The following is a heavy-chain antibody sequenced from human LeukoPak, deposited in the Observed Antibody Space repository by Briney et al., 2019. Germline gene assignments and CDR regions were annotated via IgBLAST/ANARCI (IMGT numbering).Heavy chain of an antibody. CDR3: ARSVRGGELLGHYYYGMDV. J-gene: IGHJ6*02. Sequence: SETLSLTCTVSGDSISSSSYYWGWIRQPPGKGLEWIGRIYTSGSTNYNPSLKSRVTMSVDTSKNQFSLKLSSVTAADTAVYYCARSVRGGELLGHYYYGMDVWGQGTTVTVSS. CDR1: GDSISSSSYY. D-gene: IGHD1-26*01. V-gene: IGHV4-39*07. CDR2: IYTSGST.